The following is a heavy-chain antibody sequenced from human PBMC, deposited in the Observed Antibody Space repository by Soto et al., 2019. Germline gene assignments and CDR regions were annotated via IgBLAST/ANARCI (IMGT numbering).Heavy chain of an antibody. CDR1: GFTFSSYA. Sequence: PGGSLRLSCAASGFTFSSYAMSWVRQAPGKGLEWVSAISGSGGSTYYADSVKGRFTISRDNSKNTLYLQMNSLRAEDTAVYYCAKDYCSSTSCHHYYYYGMDVWGQGTTVTVSS. D-gene: IGHD2-2*01. J-gene: IGHJ6*02. CDR3: AKDYCSSTSCHHYYYYGMDV. CDR2: ISGSGGST. V-gene: IGHV3-23*01.